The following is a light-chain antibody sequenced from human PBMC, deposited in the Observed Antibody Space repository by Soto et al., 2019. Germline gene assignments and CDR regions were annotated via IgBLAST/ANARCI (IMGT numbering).Light chain of an antibody. V-gene: IGLV2-14*03. J-gene: IGLJ3*02. CDR1: SSDIGGYNY. CDR3: SSYTSTTTLE. Sequence: QSALTQPPSASGSPGQSVTISCTGTSSDIGGYNYVSWYQQHPGTAPKLMIYEVSKRPSGVSDRFSGSKSGNTASLTISGLQAEDAADYYCSSYTSTTTLEFGGGTKLTVL. CDR2: EVS.